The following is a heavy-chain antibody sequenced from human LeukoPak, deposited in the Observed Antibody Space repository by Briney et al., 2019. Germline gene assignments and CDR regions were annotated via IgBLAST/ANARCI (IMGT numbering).Heavy chain of an antibody. CDR2: VYPGDSDT. J-gene: IGHJ6*02. V-gene: IGHV5-51*01. Sequence: GESLKISCKGSGYSFTSYWIAWVRQMPGKGLEWMGIVYPGDSDTRYSPSFQGQVTISADKSIGTAYLQWNTLQASDSAIYYRARPPGDYKYYGMDVWGQGTTVTVSS. CDR3: ARPPGDYKYYGMDV. CDR1: GYSFTSYW.